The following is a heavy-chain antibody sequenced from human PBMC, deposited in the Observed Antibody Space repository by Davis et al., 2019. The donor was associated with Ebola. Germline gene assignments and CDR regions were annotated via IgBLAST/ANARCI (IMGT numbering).Heavy chain of an antibody. J-gene: IGHJ6*03. Sequence: ASVKVSCKASGYTFTSYAMHWVRQAPGQRLEWMGWINAGNGNTKYSQKFQGRVTITRDTSASTAYMELSSLRSEDTAVYYCASSGIVAPYYYYYYMDVWGKGTTVTVSS. D-gene: IGHD1-26*01. CDR1: GYTFTSYA. CDR3: ASSGIVAPYYYYYYMDV. CDR2: INAGNGNT. V-gene: IGHV1-3*01.